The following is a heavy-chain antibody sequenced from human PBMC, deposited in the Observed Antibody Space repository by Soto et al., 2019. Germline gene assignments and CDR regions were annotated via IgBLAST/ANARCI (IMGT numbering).Heavy chain of an antibody. CDR1: GGTFSSDA. D-gene: IGHD2-15*01. CDR2: IIPIFGTA. Sequence: ASVKVSCKASGGTFSSDAISWVRQAPGQGLEWMGGIIPIFGTANYAQKFQGRVTITADKSTSTAYMELSSLRSEDTAVYYCARDSNVVVVAATPKAMDVWGQGTTVTVSS. CDR3: ARDSNVVVVAATPKAMDV. V-gene: IGHV1-69*06. J-gene: IGHJ6*02.